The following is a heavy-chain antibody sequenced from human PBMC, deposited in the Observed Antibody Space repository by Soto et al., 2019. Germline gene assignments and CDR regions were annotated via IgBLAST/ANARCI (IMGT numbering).Heavy chain of an antibody. CDR2: IDFRGTT. V-gene: IGHV4-39*02. Sequence: QLRLQESGPRVAKPSETLSLTCTVSGGSISSSSYFWAWIRRPPGKGLEWIGSIDFRGTTYTNPSLESRVTISVDTSKNHFSLKLDSVTAADTALYYCSRRAPEGFDPWGRGTLVTVSS. CDR1: GGSISSSSYF. CDR3: SRRAPEGFDP. J-gene: IGHJ5*02.